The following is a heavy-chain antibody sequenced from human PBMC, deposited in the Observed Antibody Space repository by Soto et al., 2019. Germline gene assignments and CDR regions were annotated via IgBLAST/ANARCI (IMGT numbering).Heavy chain of an antibody. V-gene: IGHV3-23*01. D-gene: IGHD3-22*01. J-gene: IGHJ4*02. CDR3: AKYRFGNYYDSSGYYNY. Sequence: GGSLRLSCAASGFTFSSYAMSWVRQAPGKGLEWVSAISGSGGSTYYADSVKGRFTISRDNSKNTLYLQMNSLRAEDTAVYYCAKYRFGNYYDSSGYYNYWGQGTLVTVSS. CDR1: GFTFSSYA. CDR2: ISGSGGST.